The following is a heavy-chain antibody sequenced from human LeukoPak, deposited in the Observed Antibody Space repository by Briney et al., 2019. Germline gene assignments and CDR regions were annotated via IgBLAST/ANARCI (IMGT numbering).Heavy chain of an antibody. D-gene: IGHD6-6*01. CDR1: GYTLTELS. CDR3: ATVGRYSSSSGDY. V-gene: IGHV1-24*01. J-gene: IGHJ4*02. Sequence: GASVKVSCEVSGYTLTELSMHWVRQAPGKGLEWMGGFDPEDGETIYAQEFQGRVTMTEDTSTDTAYMELSSLRSEDTAVYYCATVGRYSSSSGDYWGQGTLVTVSS. CDR2: FDPEDGET.